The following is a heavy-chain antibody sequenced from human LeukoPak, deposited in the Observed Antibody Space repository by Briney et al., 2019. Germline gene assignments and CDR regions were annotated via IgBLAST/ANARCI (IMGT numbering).Heavy chain of an antibody. Sequence: GGSLRLSCAAPGFTFSSYAMHWVRQAPGKGLEWVAVISYDGSNKYYADSVKGRFTISRDNSKNTLYLQMNSLRAEDTAVYYCARGGTVTLYYFDYWGQGTLVTVSS. J-gene: IGHJ4*02. CDR3: ARGGTVTLYYFDY. D-gene: IGHD4-17*01. CDR1: GFTFSSYA. V-gene: IGHV3-30*04. CDR2: ISYDGSNK.